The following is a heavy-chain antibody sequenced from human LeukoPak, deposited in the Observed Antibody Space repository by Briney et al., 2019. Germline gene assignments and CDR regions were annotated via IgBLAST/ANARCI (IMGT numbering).Heavy chain of an antibody. CDR1: GYSISSGYY. J-gene: IGHJ5*02. Sequence: SETLSLTCTVSGYSISSGYYWGWIRQPPGKGLEWIGSIYHNGSTYYNPSLKSRVTILVDTSKNQFSLKLNSVMAADTAVYYCARVRFPYYYDAWGQGTLVTVSS. CDR2: IYHNGST. CDR3: ARVRFPYYYDA. D-gene: IGHD3-22*01. V-gene: IGHV4-38-2*02.